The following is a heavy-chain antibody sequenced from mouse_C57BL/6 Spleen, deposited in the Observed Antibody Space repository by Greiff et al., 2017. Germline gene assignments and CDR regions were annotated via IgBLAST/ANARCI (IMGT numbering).Heavy chain of an antibody. J-gene: IGHJ2*01. V-gene: IGHV1-82*01. D-gene: IGHD2-2*01. Sequence: QVQLKQSGPELVKPGASVKISCKASGYAFSSSWMNWVKQRPGKGLEWIGRIYPGDGDTNYNGKFKGKATLTADNSSSTAYMQLSSLTSEDSAVYFCARDGYDHGGDYFDYWGQGTTLTVSS. CDR1: GYAFSSSW. CDR2: IYPGDGDT. CDR3: ARDGYDHGGDYFDY.